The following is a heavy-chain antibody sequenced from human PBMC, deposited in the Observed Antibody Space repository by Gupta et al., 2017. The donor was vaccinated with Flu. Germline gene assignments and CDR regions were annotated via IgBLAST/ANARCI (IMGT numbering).Heavy chain of an antibody. CDR1: GFSLSNYP. D-gene: IGHD3-22*01. V-gene: IGHV3-23*01. CDR2: VSGSGDST. J-gene: IGHJ4*02. Sequence: EVQLLESGGGLVQPGGSLRIACAASGFSLSNYPMSWVRQAPGKGLDWVSAVSGSGDSTNYADSVRGRFTISRDNSKNTLYLQMNSLRAEDTAIYYCAKPYASSGAYLPFDNWGQGTLVTVSS. CDR3: AKPYASSGAYLPFDN.